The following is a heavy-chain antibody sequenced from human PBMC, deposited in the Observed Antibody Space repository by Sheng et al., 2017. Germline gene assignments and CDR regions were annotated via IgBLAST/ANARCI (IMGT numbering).Heavy chain of an antibody. Sequence: QVQLQQWGAGLLKPSETLSLTCAVYGGSFSGYYWSWIRQPPGKGLEWIGEINHSGSTNYNPSLKSRVTISVDTSKNQFSLKLSSVTAADTAVYYCARGGHDLHLGGVYRYLDYYYYGMDVWGQGTTGHRLL. V-gene: IGHV4-34*01. CDR3: ARGGHDLHLGGVYRYLDYYYYGMDV. CDR1: GGSFSGYY. J-gene: IGHJ6*02. CDR2: INHSGST. D-gene: IGHD3-16*01.